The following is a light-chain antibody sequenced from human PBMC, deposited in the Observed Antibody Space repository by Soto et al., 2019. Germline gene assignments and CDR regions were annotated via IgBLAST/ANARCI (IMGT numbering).Light chain of an antibody. CDR2: EGS. CDR3: CSYTGSRTYV. Sequence: QSALTQPASVSGSPGQSITISCTGTSSDVGSYNLVSLYQQHPGKAPKLMIYEGSKRPSGVSNRFSGSKSGNTASLAISGLQAEDEADYYCCSYTGSRTYVFGTGTKLTVL. CDR1: SSDVGSYNL. V-gene: IGLV2-23*01. J-gene: IGLJ1*01.